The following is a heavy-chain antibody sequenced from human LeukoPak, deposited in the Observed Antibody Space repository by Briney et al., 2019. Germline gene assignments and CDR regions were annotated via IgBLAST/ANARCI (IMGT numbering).Heavy chain of an antibody. CDR3: ARAPTYGDYFAFDI. V-gene: IGHV3-74*01. CDR1: GFTFSSYW. CDR2: INSDGSST. Sequence: GGSLRLSCAASGFTFSSYWMHWVRQAPGKGLVWVSRINSDGSSTSYADSVKGRFTISRDNAKNTLYLQMNSLRAEDTAVYYCARAPTYGDYFAFDIWGQGTMVTVSS. D-gene: IGHD4-17*01. J-gene: IGHJ3*02.